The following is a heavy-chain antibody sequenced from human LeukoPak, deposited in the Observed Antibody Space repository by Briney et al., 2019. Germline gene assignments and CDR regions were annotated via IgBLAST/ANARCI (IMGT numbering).Heavy chain of an antibody. CDR1: GGSFSGYY. J-gene: IGHJ4*02. D-gene: IGHD3-9*01. Sequence: SETLSLTCAVYGGSFSGYYWSWIRQPPGKGLEWIGEINHSGSTNYNPSLKSRVTISVDTSKNQFSLKLSSVTAADTAVYYCARESPPYYDILTGYYVLNTDYFDYWGQGTLVTVSS. CDR3: ARESPPYYDILTGYYVLNTDYFDY. V-gene: IGHV4-34*01. CDR2: INHSGST.